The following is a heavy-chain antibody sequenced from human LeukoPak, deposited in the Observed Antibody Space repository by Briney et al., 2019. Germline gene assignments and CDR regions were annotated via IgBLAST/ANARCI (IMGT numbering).Heavy chain of an antibody. CDR1: GFTFDDYA. J-gene: IGHJ3*02. CDR2: ISWNSGSI. V-gene: IGHV3-9*01. D-gene: IGHD3-22*01. CDR3: AKDSLYYYDSSGYLATDAFDI. Sequence: GGSLRLSCAASGFTFDDYAMHWVRQAPGKGLEWVSGISWNSGSIGYADSVKGRFTISRDNAKNSLYLQMNSLRAEDTALYYCAKDSLYYYDSSGYLATDAFDIWGQGTMVTVSS.